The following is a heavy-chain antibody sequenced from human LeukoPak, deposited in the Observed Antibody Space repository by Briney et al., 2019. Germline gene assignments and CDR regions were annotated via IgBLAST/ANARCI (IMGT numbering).Heavy chain of an antibody. CDR3: AKPSGSGVDY. CDR1: GSMFTAHD. Sequence: GGSLRLSCGASGSMFTAHDMHWVRQAPGKGLEWVAFIQNDGSDKYYADSVKGRFTISRDNSKNTLYLQMNSLRREDTAVYFCAKPSGSGVDYWGQGTRVTVSS. V-gene: IGHV3-30*02. J-gene: IGHJ4*02. CDR2: IQNDGSDK. D-gene: IGHD1-26*01.